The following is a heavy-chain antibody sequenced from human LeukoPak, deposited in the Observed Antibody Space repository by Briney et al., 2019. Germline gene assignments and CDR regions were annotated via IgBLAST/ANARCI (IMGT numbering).Heavy chain of an antibody. CDR1: GGTFSSYA. Sequence: GASVKVSCKASGGTFSSYAISWVRQAPGQGLEWMGGIIPIFGTANYAQKFQGRVTITADKSTSTAYMELSSLRSEDTAVYYCARGPDFDFWSGYSNYYYYYYMDVWGKGTTVTVSS. D-gene: IGHD3-3*01. J-gene: IGHJ6*03. CDR3: ARGPDFDFWSGYSNYYYYYYMDV. V-gene: IGHV1-69*06. CDR2: IIPIFGTA.